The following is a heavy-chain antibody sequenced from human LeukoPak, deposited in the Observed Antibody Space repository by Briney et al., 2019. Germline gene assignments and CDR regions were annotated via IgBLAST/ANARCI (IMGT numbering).Heavy chain of an antibody. CDR3: ATSGFGVVLDY. Sequence: GGSLRLSCAASGFTFSSYAMHWVRQAPGKGLEWVAVISYDGSNKYYADSVKGRFTISRDNSKNTLCLQMNSLRAEDTAVYYCATSGFGVVLDYWGQGTLVTVSS. V-gene: IGHV3-30*04. D-gene: IGHD3-3*01. CDR2: ISYDGSNK. CDR1: GFTFSSYA. J-gene: IGHJ4*02.